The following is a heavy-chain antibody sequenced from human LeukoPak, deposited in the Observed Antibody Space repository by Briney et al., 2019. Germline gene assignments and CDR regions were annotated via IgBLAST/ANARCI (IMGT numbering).Heavy chain of an antibody. J-gene: IGHJ4*02. CDR1: GFTFSSYA. V-gene: IGHV3-23*01. CDR2: INGSGGST. Sequence: GGSLRLSCAASGFTFSSYAMSWVRQAPGKGLEWVSAINGSGGSTYYADSVKGRFTISRDNSKNTLYLQMNSLKTEDTAVYYCTTDSDDYWGQGTLVTVSS. CDR3: TTDSDDY.